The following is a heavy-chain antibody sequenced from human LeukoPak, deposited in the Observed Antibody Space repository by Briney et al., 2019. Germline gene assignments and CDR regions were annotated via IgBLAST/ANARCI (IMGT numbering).Heavy chain of an antibody. V-gene: IGHV4-61*02. CDR3: ARDFGLNYYYYFMDV. J-gene: IGHJ6*03. CDR2: IYTSGST. CDR1: GGSLSSGSYY. Sequence: SQTRSLTCTVSGGSLSSGSYYWSWIRQPAGKGLKWIGRIYTSGSTNYNPSLKSRATISVDTSKIQVSLQLSSVTDADTAVYYCARDFGLNYYYYFMDVWGKGTTVTVSS. D-gene: IGHD3-10*01.